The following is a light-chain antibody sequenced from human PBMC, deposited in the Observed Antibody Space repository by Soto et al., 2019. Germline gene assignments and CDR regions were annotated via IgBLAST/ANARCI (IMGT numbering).Light chain of an antibody. CDR3: RQYKTYT. Sequence: DIQLTQSPPYLSASVGERVNITCRASQSIGTWLAWHQQKPVKAPNLLMFDASTLHTGVPSRFSGSGDGTEFTLSISSLQPDDSAIYFCRQYKTYTFGRGTQLEIK. V-gene: IGKV1-5*01. CDR2: DAS. J-gene: IGKJ5*01. CDR1: QSIGTW.